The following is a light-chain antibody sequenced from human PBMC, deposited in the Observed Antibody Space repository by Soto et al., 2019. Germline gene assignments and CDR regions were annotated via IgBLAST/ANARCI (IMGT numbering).Light chain of an antibody. V-gene: IGLV1-40*01. Sequence: QSVLTQPPSVSGAPGQRVTISCTGSSSNIGAGYDVHWYQQLPGAAPKLLIYRNSNRPSGVPDRFSGSKSGSSASLAITGLQAEDEADYFRQSHDSRLHGSVFGPGTKVTVL. CDR1: SSNIGAGYD. CDR2: RNS. CDR3: QSHDSRLHGSV. J-gene: IGLJ1*01.